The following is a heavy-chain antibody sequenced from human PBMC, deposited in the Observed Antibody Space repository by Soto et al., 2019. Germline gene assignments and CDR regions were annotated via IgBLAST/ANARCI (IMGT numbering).Heavy chain of an antibody. CDR2: ISYDGSNK. J-gene: IGHJ6*02. CDR1: GFTFSSYA. Sequence: QVQLVESGGGVVQPGRSLRLSGAAPGFTFSSYAMHWVRQAPGKGREGGAVISYDGSNKYYADSVKGRFTISRDNSKNTLYLQMNSLRAEDTAVYYCARETYYDSSGYLPDYYYYGMDVWGQGTTVTVSS. V-gene: IGHV3-30-3*01. CDR3: ARETYYDSSGYLPDYYYYGMDV. D-gene: IGHD3-22*01.